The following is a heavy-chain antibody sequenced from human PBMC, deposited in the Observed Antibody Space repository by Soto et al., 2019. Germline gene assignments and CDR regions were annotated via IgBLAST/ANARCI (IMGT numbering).Heavy chain of an antibody. V-gene: IGHV4-30-4*01. Sequence: SETLSLTCTVSGDSIRSGNHYWSWIRQPPGKGLEWIGYIYYSGSTYYSPSLKSRVTISVDTSKNQFSLKLNSVTAADTAVYYCAKALRYFDWLVRPWNAMDVWGQGTTVTVSS. D-gene: IGHD3-9*01. CDR3: AKALRYFDWLVRPWNAMDV. J-gene: IGHJ6*02. CDR2: IYYSGST. CDR1: GDSIRSGNHY.